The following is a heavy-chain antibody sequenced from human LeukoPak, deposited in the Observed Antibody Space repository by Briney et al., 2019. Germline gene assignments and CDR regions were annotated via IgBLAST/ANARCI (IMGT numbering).Heavy chain of an antibody. CDR2: ISSGSSTI. CDR1: GFTFSSYS. J-gene: IGHJ4*02. D-gene: IGHD3-22*01. V-gene: IGHV3-48*02. Sequence: GGSLRLSCAASGFTFSSYSINWVRQAPGKGLEWVSYISSGSSTIYYADSVKGRFTISRDNAKNSLYLQMNSLRDEDTAVYYCASAGRWLLTFDYWGQGTLVTVSS. CDR3: ASAGRWLLTFDY.